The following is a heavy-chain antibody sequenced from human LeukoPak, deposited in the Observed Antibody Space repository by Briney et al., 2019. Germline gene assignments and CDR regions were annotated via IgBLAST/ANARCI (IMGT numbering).Heavy chain of an antibody. V-gene: IGHV3-23*01. CDR1: GFTFSSYG. J-gene: IGHJ5*02. CDR2: ISGSGGST. D-gene: IGHD2-15*01. CDR3: AKDFRYCSGGGCYGWFDP. Sequence: GGSLRLSCAASGFTFSSYGMSWVRQAPGKGLEWVSAISGSGGSTYYADSVKGRLTISRDNSKNTLYLQMNSLRGEDAAIYYCAKDFRYCSGGGCYGWFDPWGQGTLVTVSS.